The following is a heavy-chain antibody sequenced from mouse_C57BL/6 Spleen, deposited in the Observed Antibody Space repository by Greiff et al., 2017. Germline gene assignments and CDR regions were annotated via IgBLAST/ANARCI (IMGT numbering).Heavy chain of an antibody. D-gene: IGHD2-12*01. Sequence: EVQLQQSGPGMVKPSQSLSLTCTVTGYSITSGYDWHWIRHFPGNKLEWMGYISYSGSTNYNPSLKSRISITHDTSKNHFFLKLNSVTTEDTATFYCARVGDYSYWYFDVWGTGTTVTVST. CDR3: ARVGDYSYWYFDV. J-gene: IGHJ1*03. CDR2: ISYSGST. CDR1: GYSITSGYD. V-gene: IGHV3-1*01.